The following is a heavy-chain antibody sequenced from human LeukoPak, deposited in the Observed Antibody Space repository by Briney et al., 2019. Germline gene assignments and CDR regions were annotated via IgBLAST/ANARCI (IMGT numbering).Heavy chain of an antibody. Sequence: ASVKVSCKASGYTITGYYIHWVRQAPGQGLEWMGWINPNSGDTSYAQKFQGRVTMTRDTSINTAFMELSRLRSDDTAVYYCARGGSEQLSPPFDSWGQGTLVTVSS. V-gene: IGHV1-2*02. J-gene: IGHJ4*02. D-gene: IGHD3-10*01. CDR3: ARGGSEQLSPPFDS. CDR1: GYTITGYY. CDR2: INPNSGDT.